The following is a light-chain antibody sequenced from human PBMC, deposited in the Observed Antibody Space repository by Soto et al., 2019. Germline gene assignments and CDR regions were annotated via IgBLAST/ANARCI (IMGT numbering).Light chain of an antibody. V-gene: IGKV4-1*01. Sequence: LAVALGERATINCWSSQSVFYRSNNKHYLAWFQHKPGQPPKWLMYWAATRESRVPDRFSGSGSGTAFTLTINSLQAEDVGVYYHMQTLQSWTFGQGTKVDIK. CDR3: MQTLQSWT. CDR2: WAA. J-gene: IGKJ1*01. CDR1: QSVFYRSNNKHY.